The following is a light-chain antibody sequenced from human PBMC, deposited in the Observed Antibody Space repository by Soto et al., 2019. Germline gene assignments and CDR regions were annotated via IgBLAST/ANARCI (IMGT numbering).Light chain of an antibody. CDR3: QQRSNWPPIT. CDR2: DAS. V-gene: IGKV3-11*01. CDR1: QSVSSY. J-gene: IGKJ5*01. Sequence: EIVLTQSPATLSLSPGERATLSCRASQSVSSYLAWYQQKPGQAPRLLIFDASNRVTGIPARFSGSGSGTDFTLAIRSLEPEDFAAYYCQQRSNWPPITFGQGTRLEIK.